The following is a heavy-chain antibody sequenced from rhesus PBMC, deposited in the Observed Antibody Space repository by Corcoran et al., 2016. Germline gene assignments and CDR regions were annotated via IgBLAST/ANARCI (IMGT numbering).Heavy chain of an antibody. V-gene: IGHV4-173*01. CDR1: GGSIRSHY. Sequence: QVQLQESGPGVVKPSETLSLTCAVSGGSIRSHYWSWIRQPQGKGLEGRGRIPGSIGGSTDYNPSLKSRVTIATDTSKNQFSLKLSSVTAADTAVYYCAREVYCTGSGCYALSYGLDSWGQGVVVTVSS. D-gene: IGHD2-21*01. CDR3: AREVYCTGSGCYALSYGLDS. J-gene: IGHJ6*01. CDR2: IPGSIGGST.